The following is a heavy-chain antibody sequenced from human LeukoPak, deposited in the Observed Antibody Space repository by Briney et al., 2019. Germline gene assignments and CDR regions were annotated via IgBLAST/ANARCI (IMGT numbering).Heavy chain of an antibody. CDR3: ARTYYDSSGDRNFDC. CDR1: GFTFSSYE. D-gene: IGHD3-22*01. CDR2: ISSSGSTI. V-gene: IGHV3-48*03. Sequence: HPGGSLRLSCAASGFTFSSYEMNWVRQAPGKGLEWVSYISSSGSTIYYADSVKGRFTISRDNAKNSLYLQMNSLRAEDTAVYYCARTYYDSSGDRNFDCWGQGTLVTVSS. J-gene: IGHJ4*02.